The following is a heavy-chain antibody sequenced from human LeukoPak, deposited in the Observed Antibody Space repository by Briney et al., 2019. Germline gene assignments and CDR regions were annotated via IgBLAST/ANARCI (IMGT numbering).Heavy chain of an antibody. D-gene: IGHD5-12*01. J-gene: IGHJ4*02. CDR1: GGTFSSYA. CDR3: ARVPGYSGYDSYSTDDY. CDR2: IIPIFGTA. V-gene: IGHV1-69*06. Sequence: SVKVSCKASGGTFSSYAISWVRQAPGQGLEWMGGIIPIFGTANYAQKFQGRVTITADKSTSTAYMELSSLRSEDTAVYYCARVPGYSGYDSYSTDDYWGQGTLVTVSS.